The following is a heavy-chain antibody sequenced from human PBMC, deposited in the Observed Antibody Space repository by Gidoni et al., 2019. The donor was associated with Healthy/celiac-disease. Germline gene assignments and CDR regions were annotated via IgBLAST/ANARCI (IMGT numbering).Heavy chain of an antibody. CDR2: ISSSSSYT. D-gene: IGHD7-27*01. J-gene: IGHJ4*02. CDR1: GFTFSSYS. V-gene: IGHV3-21*01. Sequence: EVQLVESGGGLVKPGGSLRLSCAASGFTFSSYSMNWVRQAPGKGLEWVSSISSSSSYTYYADSVKGRFTISRDNAKNSLYRQMNSLRAEDTAVYYCARDLGSDEDYWGQGTLVTVSS. CDR3: ARDLGSDEDY.